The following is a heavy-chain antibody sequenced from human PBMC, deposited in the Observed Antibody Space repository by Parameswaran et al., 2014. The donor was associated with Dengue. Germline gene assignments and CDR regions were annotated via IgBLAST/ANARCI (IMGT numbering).Heavy chain of an antibody. CDR3: AKAIPTGFYSDGFDI. J-gene: IGHJ3*02. CDR2: INHSREP. Sequence: SQTLSLTCGVYGGSFDKFYWIWVRQPPGKGLEWIGEINHSREPNYNPSLNNRVTISLDTSKNQFSLTLASVTAADTAVYYCAKAIPTGFYSDGFDIWGQGTLVTVSS. CDR1: GGSFDKFY. V-gene: IGHV4-34*06. D-gene: IGHD1-1*01.